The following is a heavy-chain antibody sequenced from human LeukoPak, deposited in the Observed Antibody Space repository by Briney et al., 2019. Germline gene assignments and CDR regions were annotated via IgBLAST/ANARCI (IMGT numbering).Heavy chain of an antibody. J-gene: IGHJ5*02. V-gene: IGHV4-4*08. D-gene: IGHD2-2*01. CDR3: AREPCSSTSCAEAA. CDR2: IYSSGSP. Sequence: SETLSLTCTVSGASISSYYWTWIRQLPGKGLEWLGYIYSSGSPNYNPSLKSRVTISADTSKNQFSLKLSSVTAADTAVYYCAREPCSSTSCAEAAWGQGTLVTVSS. CDR1: GASISSYY.